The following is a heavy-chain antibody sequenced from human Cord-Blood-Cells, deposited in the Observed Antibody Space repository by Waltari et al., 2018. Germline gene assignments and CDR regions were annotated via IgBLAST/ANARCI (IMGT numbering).Heavy chain of an antibody. CDR1: GFTVSSNY. CDR3: ARDQNGDYYYYGMDV. CDR2: IYSGGST. D-gene: IGHD4-17*01. V-gene: IGHV3-53*02. J-gene: IGHJ6*02. Sequence: EVQLVETGGGLIQPGGSLRLSCAALGFTVSSNYMSWVRTAPVKGLEWVSVIYSGGSTYYADSVKGRFTISRDNSKNTLYLQMNSLRAEDTAVYYCARDQNGDYYYYGMDVWGQGTTVTVSS.